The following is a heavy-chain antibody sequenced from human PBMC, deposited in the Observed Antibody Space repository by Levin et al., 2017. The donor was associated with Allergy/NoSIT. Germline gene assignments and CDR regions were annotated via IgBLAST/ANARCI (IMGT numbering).Heavy chain of an antibody. CDR1: GFNFVDYA. CDR2: ISGTAGSS. J-gene: IGHJ2*01. CDR3: ARGLIRHWYFDV. D-gene: IGHD3-16*01. V-gene: IGHV3-23*01. Sequence: PGGSLRLSCAASGFNFVDYAMSWVRQAPGKGLEWVSTISGTAGSSYYAASVQGRFTISRDNSKNTLYLQMNSLRAEDTAVYYCARGLIRHWYFDVWGRGTLVTVSS.